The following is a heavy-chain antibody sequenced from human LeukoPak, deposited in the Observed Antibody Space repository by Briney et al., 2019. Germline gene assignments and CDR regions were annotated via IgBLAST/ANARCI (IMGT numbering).Heavy chain of an antibody. V-gene: IGHV3-49*04. Sequence: PGGSLRLSCTASGFTFGDYAMSWVRQAPGKGLEWVGFIRSKAYGGTTEYAASVKGRFTISRDDSKSIAYLQMNSLKTEDTAVYYCTRDRVSSGYYYDSSGTWGQGTMVTVSS. CDR1: GFTFGDYA. J-gene: IGHJ3*01. CDR3: TRDRVSSGYYYDSSGT. CDR2: IRSKAYGGTT. D-gene: IGHD3-22*01.